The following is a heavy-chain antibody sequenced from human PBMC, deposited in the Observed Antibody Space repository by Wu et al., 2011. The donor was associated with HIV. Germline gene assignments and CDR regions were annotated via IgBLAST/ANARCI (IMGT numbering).Heavy chain of an antibody. D-gene: IGHD3-22*01. CDR1: GGSFSSYV. Sequence: QVQLLQSGAEVKKPGSSVKVSCKASGGSFSSYVINWVRQAPGQGPEWMGGVIPMFPTANYAQKFQGRVTITTDESTNTAYMELSSLRSEDTAVYYCARTDYYDSSAYSVYYYYAMDVWAKGPRSPSP. V-gene: IGHV1-69*05. J-gene: IGHJ6*02. CDR3: ARTDYYDSSAYSVYYYYAMDV. CDR2: VIPMFPTA.